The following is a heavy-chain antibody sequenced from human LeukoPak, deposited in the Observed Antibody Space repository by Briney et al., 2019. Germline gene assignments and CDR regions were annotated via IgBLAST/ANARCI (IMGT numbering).Heavy chain of an antibody. CDR3: ARASGSAGYQPPEFFQH. V-gene: IGHV1-18*01. J-gene: IGHJ1*01. CDR2: ISGYNGNT. CDR1: GYSFSSYG. D-gene: IGHD3-10*01. Sequence: ASVKVSCKTSGYSFSSYGMSWVRQTPGQGLEWMGWISGYNGNTYYSQKFQGRVTMTIDTPTGTAYMGVRSLRSDDTGMYYCARASGSAGYQPPEFFQHWGQGTLVTVSS.